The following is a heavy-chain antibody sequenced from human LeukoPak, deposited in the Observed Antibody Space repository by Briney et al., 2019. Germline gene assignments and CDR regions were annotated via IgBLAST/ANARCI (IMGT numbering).Heavy chain of an antibody. D-gene: IGHD3-3*01. CDR3: ARGGKQRFLEWLFHTSLDY. CDR2: ISYDGSNK. V-gene: IGHV3-30-3*01. Sequence: PGRSLRLSCAASGFTFSSYAMHWVRQAPGKGLEWVAVISYDGSNKYYADSVKGRFTISRDNSKNTLYLQMNSLRAEDTAVYYCARGGKQRFLEWLFHTSLDYWGQGTLVTVSS. J-gene: IGHJ4*02. CDR1: GFTFSSYA.